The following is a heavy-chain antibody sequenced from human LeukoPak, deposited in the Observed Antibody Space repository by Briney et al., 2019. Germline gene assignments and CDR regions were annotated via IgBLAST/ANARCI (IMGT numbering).Heavy chain of an antibody. CDR3: ARDHDWDYMDV. J-gene: IGHJ6*03. Sequence: SETLSLTCTVSGGSISSYYWSWIRQPAGKGLESIGHISTSGSTNYNPSLKSRVTISVDKSKTQFSLKLSSVTAADTAVYYCARDHDWDYMDVWGKGTTVTVSS. V-gene: IGHV4-4*07. CDR1: GGSISSYY. D-gene: IGHD3-9*01. CDR2: ISTSGST.